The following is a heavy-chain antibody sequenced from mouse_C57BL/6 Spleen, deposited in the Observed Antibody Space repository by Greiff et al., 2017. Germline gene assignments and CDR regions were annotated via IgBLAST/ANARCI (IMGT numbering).Heavy chain of an antibody. D-gene: IGHD4-1*01. Sequence: VMLVESGGDLVKPGGSLKLSCAASGFTFSSYGMSWVRQTPDKRLEWVATISSGGSDTYYPDSVKGRFTISRDNAKNTLYLQMSSLKSEYTAMYDCASSNWDDPHLYFDVWGTGTTVTVSA. V-gene: IGHV5-6*02. CDR3: ASSNWDDPHLYFDV. CDR1: GFTFSSYG. CDR2: ISSGGSDT. J-gene: IGHJ1*03.